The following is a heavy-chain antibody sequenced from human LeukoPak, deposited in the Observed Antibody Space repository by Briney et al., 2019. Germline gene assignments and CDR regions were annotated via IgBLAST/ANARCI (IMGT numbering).Heavy chain of an antibody. CDR3: ARVIPRDYGDYFDY. V-gene: IGHV4-59*12. D-gene: IGHD4-17*01. J-gene: IGHJ4*02. CDR2: IYYSGST. CDR1: GGSISSYY. Sequence: SETLSLTCTVSGGSISSYYWSWIRQPPGKGLEWIGYIYYSGSTNYNPSLKSRVTMSVDTSKNQFSLKLSSVTAADTAVYYCARVIPRDYGDYFDYWGQGTLVTVSS.